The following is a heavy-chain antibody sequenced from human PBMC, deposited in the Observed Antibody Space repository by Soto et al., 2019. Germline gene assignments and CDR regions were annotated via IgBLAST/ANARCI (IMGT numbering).Heavy chain of an antibody. D-gene: IGHD4-17*01. V-gene: IGHV1-3*01. CDR2: INAGNGNT. CDR1: GYTFTSYD. Sequence: GASVKVSCKASGYTFTSYDINWVRQATGQGLEWMGWINAGNGNTKYSQKFQGRVTITRDTSASTAYMELSSLRSEDTAVYYCARDRVTVPAPDYWGQGTLVTVSS. CDR3: ARDRVTVPAPDY. J-gene: IGHJ4*02.